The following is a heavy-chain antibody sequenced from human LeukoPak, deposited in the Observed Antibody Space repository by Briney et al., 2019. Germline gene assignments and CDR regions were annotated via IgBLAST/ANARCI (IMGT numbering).Heavy chain of an antibody. D-gene: IGHD5-18*01. CDR3: AKSPLLYSYGYIEYYFDY. V-gene: IGHV3-23*01. CDR1: GFTFGSYA. J-gene: IGHJ4*02. Sequence: PGGSLRLSCAASGFTFGSYAMSWVRQAPGKGLEWVSAISGSGGSTYYADSVKGRFTISRDNSKNTLYLQMNSLRAEDTAVYYCAKSPLLYSYGYIEYYFDYWGQGTLVTVSS. CDR2: ISGSGGST.